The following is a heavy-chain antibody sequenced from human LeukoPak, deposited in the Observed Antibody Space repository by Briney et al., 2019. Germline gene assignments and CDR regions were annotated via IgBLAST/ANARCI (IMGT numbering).Heavy chain of an antibody. D-gene: IGHD5/OR15-5a*01. Sequence: SSETLSLTCTVSGGSISSSSYYWSWIRQPAGKGLEWIGRIYTSGSTNYNPSLKSRVTISVDTSKNQFSLKLSSVTAADTAVYYCAREVYDSGGNWFDPWGQGTLVTVSS. J-gene: IGHJ5*02. CDR1: GGSISSSSYY. CDR2: IYTSGST. V-gene: IGHV4-61*02. CDR3: AREVYDSGGNWFDP.